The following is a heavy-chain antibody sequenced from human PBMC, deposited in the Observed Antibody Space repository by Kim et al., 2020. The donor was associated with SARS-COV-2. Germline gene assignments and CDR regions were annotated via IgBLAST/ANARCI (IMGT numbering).Heavy chain of an antibody. Sequence: SDTLSLTCTVSGGSISSYYWSWIRQPPGKGLEWIGYIYYSGSTNYNPSLKSRVTISVDTSKNQFSLKLSSVTAADTAVYYCARGIPDIVVVVAATHAWFDPWGQGTLVTVSS. CDR3: ARGIPDIVVVVAATHAWFDP. CDR2: IYYSGST. J-gene: IGHJ5*02. CDR1: GGSISSYY. V-gene: IGHV4-59*13. D-gene: IGHD2-15*01.